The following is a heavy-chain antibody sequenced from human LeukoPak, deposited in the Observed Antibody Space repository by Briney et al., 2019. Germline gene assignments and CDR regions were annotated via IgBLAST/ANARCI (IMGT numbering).Heavy chain of an antibody. Sequence: ASVKVSCKASGYTFSSYGISWVRQAPGQGLEWMGSIIPFLGTTNYAQKFQGRVTITADEPTRTAYMELTYVRSDDTAVYYCTIIPNVILFTHYFEYWGQGTLVTVSS. J-gene: IGHJ4*02. CDR2: IIPFLGTT. D-gene: IGHD2-21*01. CDR1: GYTFSSYG. CDR3: TIIPNVILFTHYFEY. V-gene: IGHV1-69*11.